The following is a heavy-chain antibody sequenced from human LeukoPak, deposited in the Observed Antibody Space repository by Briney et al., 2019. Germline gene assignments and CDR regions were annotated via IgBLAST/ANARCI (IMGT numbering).Heavy chain of an antibody. CDR1: GGSISSGDSY. CDR3: ARGGEGFGKLGFYIDY. Sequence: PSETLSLTCTVSGGSISSGDSYWSWIRQPPGKGLEWIGYIYYSGSTYYNPSLKSRVTISVDTSKNQFSLKLSSVTAADTAVYYCARGGEGFGKLGFYIDYWGQGTLVTVSS. CDR2: IYYSGST. J-gene: IGHJ4*02. V-gene: IGHV4-30-4*01. D-gene: IGHD3-10*01.